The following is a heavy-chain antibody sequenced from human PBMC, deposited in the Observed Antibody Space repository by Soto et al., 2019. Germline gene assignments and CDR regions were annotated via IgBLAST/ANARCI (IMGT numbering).Heavy chain of an antibody. Sequence: SQTISLTCSVSGASVRSNTFYWGWIRQPPGKGLESIANIYYDGSTYYNPSLESRVTISLDTSKNQFSLTLSSVTAADTAVYYCARDILFDYWGQGTLVTVSS. V-gene: IGHV4-39*02. CDR1: GASVRSNTFY. D-gene: IGHD2-15*01. CDR3: ARDILFDY. J-gene: IGHJ4*02. CDR2: IYYDGST.